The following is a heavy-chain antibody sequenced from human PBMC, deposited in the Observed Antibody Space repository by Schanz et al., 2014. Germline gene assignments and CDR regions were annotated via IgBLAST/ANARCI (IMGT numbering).Heavy chain of an antibody. J-gene: IGHJ6*02. CDR1: GFTFSKYC. Sequence: VQLVESGGGVVQPGGSLRLSCGGSGFTFSKYCMSWVRQAPGKGLEWVANIKQDGSEKYYVDAVKGRFTISRDNAKNSLYLQMNSLRAEDTAVYYCAREEGWGIAAAGPKHYYYGMDVWGQGTTVNVSS. V-gene: IGHV3-7*01. CDR3: AREEGWGIAAAGPKHYYYGMDV. D-gene: IGHD6-13*01. CDR2: IKQDGSEK.